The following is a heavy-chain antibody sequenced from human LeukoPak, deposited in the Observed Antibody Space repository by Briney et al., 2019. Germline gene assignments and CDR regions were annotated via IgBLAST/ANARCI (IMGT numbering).Heavy chain of an antibody. CDR2: IRSKAYGGTT. CDR1: GFTFGDYA. V-gene: IGHV3-49*03. Sequence: PGGSLRLSCTASGFTFGDYAMSWFRQAPGKGLEWVGFIRSKAYGGTTEYAASVKGRFTISRDDSKGIAYLQMNSLKTEDTAVYYCSRNKYGDYFDYWGQGTLVSVPS. D-gene: IGHD4-17*01. CDR3: SRNKYGDYFDY. J-gene: IGHJ4*02.